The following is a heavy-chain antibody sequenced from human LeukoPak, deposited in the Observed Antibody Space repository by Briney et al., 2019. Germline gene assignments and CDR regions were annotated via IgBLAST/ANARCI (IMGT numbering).Heavy chain of an antibody. J-gene: IGHJ4*02. V-gene: IGHV4-59*01. CDR3: ARADDYGDYFDY. D-gene: IGHD4-17*01. CDR2: IYYSGST. Sequence: SETLSLTCTVSGGSISNYYWSWIRQPPGKGLDWIGYIYYSGSTNYNPSLKSRVTISVDTSKNQFSLKLSSVTAADTAVYYCARADDYGDYFDYWGQGTLVTVSS. CDR1: GGSISNYY.